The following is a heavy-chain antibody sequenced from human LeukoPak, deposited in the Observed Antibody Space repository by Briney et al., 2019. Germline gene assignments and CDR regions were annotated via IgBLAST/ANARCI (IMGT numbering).Heavy chain of an antibody. D-gene: IGHD5-18*01. V-gene: IGHV3-33*01. CDR1: GFTFSSYG. J-gene: IGHJ4*02. CDR3: AGGHRGYSYGPPGIY. CDR2: IWYDGSNK. Sequence: GRSLRLSCAASGFTFSSYGMHWVRQAPGKGLEWVAVIWYDGSNKYYADSVKGRFTISRDNSKNTLYLQMNSLRAEDTAVYYCAGGHRGYSYGPPGIYWGQGTLVTVSS.